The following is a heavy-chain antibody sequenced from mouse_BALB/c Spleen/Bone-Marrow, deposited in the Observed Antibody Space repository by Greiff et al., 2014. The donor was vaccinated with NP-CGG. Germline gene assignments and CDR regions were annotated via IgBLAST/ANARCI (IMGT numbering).Heavy chain of an antibody. CDR2: ISYSSST. D-gene: IGHD1-2*01. J-gene: IGHJ4*01. CDR1: GCSITSDYA. Sequence: VQLQQSGPGLVKPSQSLSLTCTVTGCSITSDYAWNWIRQFQGNKLEWMGYISYSSSTNYNPSLKSRISITRDTSKNQFFLHLDSVTAEDTATYYCARWDYGDYAMDYWGHGTSVTVSS. CDR3: ARWDYGDYAMDY. V-gene: IGHV3-2*02.